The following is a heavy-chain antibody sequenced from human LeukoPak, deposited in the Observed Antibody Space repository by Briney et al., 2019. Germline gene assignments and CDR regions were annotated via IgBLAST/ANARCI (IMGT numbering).Heavy chain of an antibody. CDR2: IYPGDSDT. Sequence: GESLKISCKGSGYSFSNFWIGWVRQMPGKGLEWMGIIYPGDSDTRYSPSFQGQVTISADKSISTAYLQWSSLKASDTAMYYCARQKHDYSNYYYYYGMDVWGQGTTVTVSS. V-gene: IGHV5-51*01. D-gene: IGHD4-11*01. CDR3: ARQKHDYSNYYYYYGMDV. J-gene: IGHJ6*02. CDR1: GYSFSNFW.